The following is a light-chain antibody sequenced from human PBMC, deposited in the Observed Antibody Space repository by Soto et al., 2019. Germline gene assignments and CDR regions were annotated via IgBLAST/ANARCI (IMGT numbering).Light chain of an antibody. Sequence: IFMTQSRATLSVSPGERATLSCRASQSTNNYLAWYQQKPGQAPRLLIDGASTRATGIPARFSGSGSGTEFTLTISSLQYEDFAVYYCQQYNNWPLTFGGGTKVDIK. V-gene: IGKV3-15*01. CDR3: QQYNNWPLT. J-gene: IGKJ4*01. CDR2: GAS. CDR1: QSTNNY.